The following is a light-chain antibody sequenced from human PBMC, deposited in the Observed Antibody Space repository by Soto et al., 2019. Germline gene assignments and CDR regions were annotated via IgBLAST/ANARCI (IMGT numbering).Light chain of an antibody. CDR2: GAS. V-gene: IGKV3-20*01. Sequence: EIVLTQSPGTLSLSPEERATLSCRASQSVSSSYLAWYQQKPGQAPRLLIYGASSRATGIPDRFSGSGSGTDFTLTISRLEPEDFAVYYCQQYGSSPITFGGGTKVEIK. J-gene: IGKJ4*01. CDR1: QSVSSSY. CDR3: QQYGSSPIT.